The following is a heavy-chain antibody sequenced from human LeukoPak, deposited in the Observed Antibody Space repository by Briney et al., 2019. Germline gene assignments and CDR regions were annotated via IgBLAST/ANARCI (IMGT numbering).Heavy chain of an antibody. CDR3: ARVDYDILTGCLDV. J-gene: IGHJ6*04. CDR2: INSDGSST. Sequence: GGSLRLSCAASGFTFSSYWMHWVRQAPGKGLVWVSRINSDGSSTSYADSVKGRFTISRDNAKNTLYLQMNSLRAEDTAVYYCARVDYDILTGCLDVWGKGTTVTVSS. V-gene: IGHV3-74*01. D-gene: IGHD3-9*01. CDR1: GFTFSSYW.